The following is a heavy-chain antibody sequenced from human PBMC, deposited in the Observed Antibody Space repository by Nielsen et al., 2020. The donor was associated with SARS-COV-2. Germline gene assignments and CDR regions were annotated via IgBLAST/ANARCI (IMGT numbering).Heavy chain of an antibody. J-gene: IGHJ5*02. D-gene: IGHD2-2*01. CDR1: GFTFSGYA. V-gene: IGHV3-23*01. Sequence: GESLKISCAASGFTFSGYAMSWVRQAPGKGLEWVSAISGSGGSTYYADSVKGRFTISRDNSKNTLYLQMNSLRAEDTAVYYCAKGEWDIVVVPAATIGTGFDPWGQGTLVTVSS. CDR2: ISGSGGST. CDR3: AKGEWDIVVVPAATIGTGFDP.